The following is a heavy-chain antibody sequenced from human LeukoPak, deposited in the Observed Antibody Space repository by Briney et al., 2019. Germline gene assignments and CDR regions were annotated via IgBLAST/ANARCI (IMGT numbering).Heavy chain of an antibody. Sequence: ASVKDSCQSTVYTFPCYEINGVRQAAGQGLEWMGWLSPNSGKKGNAQKFQGRVTMTRNTSISTDYMELSSLRSEVTAVYYCARAGLQRRLATTWGQGTLVTVSS. V-gene: IGHV1-8*01. J-gene: IGHJ5*02. D-gene: IGHD6-25*01. CDR1: VYTFPCYE. CDR2: LSPNSGKK. CDR3: ARAGLQRRLATT.